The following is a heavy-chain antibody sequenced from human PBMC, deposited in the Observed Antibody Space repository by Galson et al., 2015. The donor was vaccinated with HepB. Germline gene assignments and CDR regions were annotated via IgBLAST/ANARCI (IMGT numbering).Heavy chain of an antibody. CDR2: ISAYNGNT. J-gene: IGHJ4*02. CDR3: ARDISTGYVEP. V-gene: IGHV1-18*01. D-gene: IGHD3-9*01. CDR1: GYTCTTYG. Sequence: SVKVSCKASGYTCTTYGISWMRQAPGQGLEWMGWISAYNGNTNYAQKLQGRVTMTTDTSTSTAYMELRSLRSDDTAVYYCARDISTGYVEPWGQGTLVTVSS.